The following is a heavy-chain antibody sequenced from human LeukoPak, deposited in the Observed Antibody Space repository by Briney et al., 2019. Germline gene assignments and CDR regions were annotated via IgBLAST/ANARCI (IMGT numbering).Heavy chain of an antibody. V-gene: IGHV4-38-2*02. Sequence: PSETLSLTCTVSGYSISSGYYRGWMRQPPGKGLEWIGSIYHSGSTYYNPSLKSRVTISVDTSKNQFSLKLSSVTAADTAVYYCARRYDSSGYLWGQGTLVTVSS. CDR1: GYSISSGYY. J-gene: IGHJ5*02. CDR3: ARRYDSSGYL. CDR2: IYHSGST. D-gene: IGHD6-19*01.